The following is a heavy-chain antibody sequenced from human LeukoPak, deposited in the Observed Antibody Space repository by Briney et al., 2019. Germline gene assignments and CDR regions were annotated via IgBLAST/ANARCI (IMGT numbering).Heavy chain of an antibody. CDR2: ISYDGSNQ. D-gene: IGHD3-22*01. CDR3: AKASGDSSGYRFDY. V-gene: IGHV3-30*18. J-gene: IGHJ4*02. CDR1: GFTLSSYG. Sequence: AGSLRLSCAASGFTLSSYGMHWVRQAPGKGLEWVAVISYDGSNQYYGDSVKGRFTISRDNSKNTLYLQMNSLRPEDTAVYYCAKASGDSSGYRFDYWGQGTLVTVSS.